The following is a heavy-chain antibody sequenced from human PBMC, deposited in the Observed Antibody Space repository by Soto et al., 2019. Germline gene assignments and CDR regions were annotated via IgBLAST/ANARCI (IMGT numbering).Heavy chain of an antibody. CDR1: GFTFSSSW. D-gene: IGHD3-10*01. J-gene: IGHJ6*02. CDR3: ATFMLLFGAPGWGRPMDV. CDR2: INPDGSVA. Sequence: EVQLVDSGGALVQPGGSLRISCAASGFTFSSSWMAWVRQAPGKGLEWVALINPDGSVASYVGSVRGRFIISRDNAQNSLYLQMNSLRAEDTAIYYCATFMLLFGAPGWGRPMDVWGQGTAVTVSS. V-gene: IGHV3-7*03.